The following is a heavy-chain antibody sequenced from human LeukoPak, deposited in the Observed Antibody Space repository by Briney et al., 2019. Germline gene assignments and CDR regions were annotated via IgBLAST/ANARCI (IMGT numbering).Heavy chain of an antibody. V-gene: IGHV4-59*01. Sequence: SETLSLTCTVSGGSISSYYWSWIRQPPGKGLEWIGYIYYSGSTNYNPSLKSRVTISVDTSKNQFSLKLSSVTAADTAVYYCAGWELLSWYFDLWGRGTLVTVSS. CDR2: IYYSGST. CDR1: GGSISSYY. D-gene: IGHD1-26*01. CDR3: AGWELLSWYFDL. J-gene: IGHJ2*01.